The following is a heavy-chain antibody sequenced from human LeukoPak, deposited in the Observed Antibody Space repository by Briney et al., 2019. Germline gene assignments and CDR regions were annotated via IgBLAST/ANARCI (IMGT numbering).Heavy chain of an antibody. J-gene: IGHJ4*02. V-gene: IGHV3-30*03. CDR3: ARGSLWLQLDY. Sequence: GGSLRLSCAASGFTFSSYGMHWVRQAPGKGLEWVAVISYDGSNKYYADSVKGRFTISRDNSKNTLYLQMNSLRAEDTAVYYCARGSLWLQLDYWGQGTLVTVSS. CDR2: ISYDGSNK. CDR1: GFTFSSYG. D-gene: IGHD5-24*01.